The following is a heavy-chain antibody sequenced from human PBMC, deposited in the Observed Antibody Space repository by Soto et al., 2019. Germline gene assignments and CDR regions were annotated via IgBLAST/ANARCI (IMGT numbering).Heavy chain of an antibody. CDR1: GFTFSNAW. J-gene: IGHJ4*02. D-gene: IGHD6-6*01. CDR2: IKSKTDGGTT. V-gene: IGHV3-15*07. CDR3: TTSSPVEVYYFDY. Sequence: GGSLRLSCAASGFTFSNAWMNWVRQAPGKGLEWVGRIKSKTDGGTTDYAAPVKGRFTISRDDSKNTLYLQMNSLKTEDTAVYYCTTSSPVEVYYFDYWGQGTLVTVSS.